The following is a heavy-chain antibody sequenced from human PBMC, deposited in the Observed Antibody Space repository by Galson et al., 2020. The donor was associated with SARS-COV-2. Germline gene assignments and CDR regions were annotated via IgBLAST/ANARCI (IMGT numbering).Heavy chain of an antibody. CDR2: IYYSGST. V-gene: IGHV4-59*01. J-gene: IGHJ4*02. D-gene: IGHD1-7*01. Sequence: SETLSLTCTVSGGSISSYYWSWIRQPPGKGLEWIGYIYYSGSTNYNPSLKSRVTISVDTSKNQFSLKLSSVTAADTAVYYCARVAFELRGVYFDYWGQGTLVTVSS. CDR1: GGSISSYY. CDR3: ARVAFELRGVYFDY.